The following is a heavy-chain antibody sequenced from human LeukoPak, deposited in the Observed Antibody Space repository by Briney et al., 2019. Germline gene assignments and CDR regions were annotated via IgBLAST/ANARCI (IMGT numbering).Heavy chain of an antibody. CDR3: ASTPVVPAALFDYYYYYMDV. Sequence: PSETLSLTCTVSGGSISSYYWSWIQQPAGKGLEWIGRIYTSGSTNYNPSLKSRVTMSVDTSKNQFSLKLSSVTAADTAVYYCASTPVVPAALFDYYYYYMDVWGKGTTVTISS. V-gene: IGHV4-4*07. J-gene: IGHJ6*03. CDR2: IYTSGST. CDR1: GGSISSYY. D-gene: IGHD2-2*01.